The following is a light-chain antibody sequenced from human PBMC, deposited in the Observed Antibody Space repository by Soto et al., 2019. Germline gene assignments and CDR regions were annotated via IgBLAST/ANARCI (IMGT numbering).Light chain of an antibody. CDR3: QQYENYPHT. V-gene: IGKV1-5*01. CDR1: WSVNIW. J-gene: IGKJ4*01. CDR2: DTS. Sequence: DNQMTQSPSTLSASVGDRVTITCRASWSVNIWLAWYQQKPGKAPQLLIYDTSTLKSGAPSRFSGSGSGTEFTLTISSLQPDDFATYYCQQYENYPHTFGGGTKV.